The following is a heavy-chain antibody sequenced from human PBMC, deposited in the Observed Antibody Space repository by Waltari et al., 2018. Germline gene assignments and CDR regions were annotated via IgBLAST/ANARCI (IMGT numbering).Heavy chain of an antibody. CDR2: ISSSSSYI. V-gene: IGHV3-21*01. CDR1: GFTFRSYS. CDR3: ARSVRYPNWFDP. D-gene: IGHD3-10*01. J-gene: IGHJ5*02. Sequence: EVQLVESGGGLVKPGGSLRLSCAASGFTFRSYSMNWVRQAPGKGLEWVSSISSSSSYIYYADSVKGRLTISRENAKNSLYLQMNSLRAEDTAVYYCARSVRYPNWFDPWGQGTLVTVSS.